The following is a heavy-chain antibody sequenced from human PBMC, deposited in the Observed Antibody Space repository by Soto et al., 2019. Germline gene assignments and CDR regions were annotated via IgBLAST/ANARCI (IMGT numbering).Heavy chain of an antibody. CDR3: ARELYYYDSSGYPAPYYFDY. Sequence: SETLSLTCTVSGGSISSGGYYWSWIRQHPGKGLEWIGYIYYSGSTYYNSSLKSRVTISVDTSKNQFSLKLSSVTAADTAVYYCARELYYYDSSGYPAPYYFDYWGQGTLVTVSS. CDR2: IYYSGST. J-gene: IGHJ4*02. CDR1: GGSISSGGYY. D-gene: IGHD3-22*01. V-gene: IGHV4-31*03.